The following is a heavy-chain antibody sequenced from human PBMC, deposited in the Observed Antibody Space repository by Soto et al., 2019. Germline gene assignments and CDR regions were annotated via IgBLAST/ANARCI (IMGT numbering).Heavy chain of an antibody. Sequence: LRLSCAASGFTFDHYAMHWVRQAPGKGLEWVSRISWNSGSIGYADSVKGRFTISRDNAKNSLYLQMNSLRAEDTALYYCAKAVGSYGNFDYWGQGTLVTVSS. CDR2: ISWNSGSI. CDR1: GFTFDHYA. D-gene: IGHD5-18*01. CDR3: AKAVGSYGNFDY. J-gene: IGHJ4*02. V-gene: IGHV3-9*01.